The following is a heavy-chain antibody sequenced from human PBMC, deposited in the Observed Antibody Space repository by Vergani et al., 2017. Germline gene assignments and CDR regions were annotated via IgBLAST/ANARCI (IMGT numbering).Heavy chain of an antibody. CDR2: IYTSGST. D-gene: IGHD3-16*01. V-gene: IGHV4-4*07. CDR1: GCSIRRYY. Sequence: QVQLQESGPGLVKPSETLSLTCTVSGCSIRRYYWSWIRQPAGKGLEWIGRIYTSGSTNYNPSLQSRITMSVDTSKNQFSLKLSSVTAADTAVYYCARVIWGGDYYMDVWGKGTTVTVSS. CDR3: ARVIWGGDYYMDV. J-gene: IGHJ6*03.